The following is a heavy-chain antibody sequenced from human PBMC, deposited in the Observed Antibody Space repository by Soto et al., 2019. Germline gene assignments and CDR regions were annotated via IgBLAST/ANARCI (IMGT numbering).Heavy chain of an antibody. J-gene: IGHJ4*02. CDR2: INSDGSST. CDR3: VRVPTGGYAFSLDDY. D-gene: IGHD5-12*01. CDR1: GFTFSSYW. V-gene: IGHV3-74*01. Sequence: EVQLVESGGGLVQPGGSRRLSCAASGFTFSSYWMHWVRQAPGKGLVWVSRINSDGSSTNYADSVKGRFTISRDNAKNTLYLQMNSLRAEATAVYYCVRVPTGGYAFSLDDYWGQGTLVTVSS.